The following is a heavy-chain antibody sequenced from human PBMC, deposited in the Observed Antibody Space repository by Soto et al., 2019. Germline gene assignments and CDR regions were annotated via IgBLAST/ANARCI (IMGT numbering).Heavy chain of an antibody. D-gene: IGHD2-15*01. Sequence: PPETLSLTCAVYGGSFSGYYWSCIREPPGKGLEWIGEINHSGSTNYNPSLKSRVTISVDTSKNQFSLKLSSVTAADTAVYYCARGRDIVVVVAASNWFDPWGQGTLVTVSS. CDR1: GGSFSGYY. CDR2: INHSGST. CDR3: ARGRDIVVVVAASNWFDP. J-gene: IGHJ5*02. V-gene: IGHV4-34*01.